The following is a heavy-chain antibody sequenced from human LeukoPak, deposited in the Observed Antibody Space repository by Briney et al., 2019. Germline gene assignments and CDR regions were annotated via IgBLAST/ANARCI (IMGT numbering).Heavy chain of an antibody. CDR1: GGFISSYY. D-gene: IGHD2-15*01. CDR3: ARTEGYPSYCSGGSCYSGWYFDL. CDR2: IYYSGST. Sequence: SETLSLTCTVSGGFISSYYWSWIRQPPGKGLEWIGYIYYSGSTNYNPSLKSRVTISVDTSKNQFSLKLSSVTAADTAVYYCARTEGYPSYCSGGSCYSGWYFDLWGRGTLVTVSS. J-gene: IGHJ2*01. V-gene: IGHV4-59*01.